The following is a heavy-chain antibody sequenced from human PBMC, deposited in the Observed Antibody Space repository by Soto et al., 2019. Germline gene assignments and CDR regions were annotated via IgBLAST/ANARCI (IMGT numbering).Heavy chain of an antibody. J-gene: IGHJ6*01. Sequence: QVQLVESGGGVVQPGRSLRLSCAASGFTFSSYGMHWVRQAPGKGLEWVAVISYDGSNKYYADSVKGRFTISRDNSKNTLYLQMNSLRAEDTAVYYCAKDRAMVRGVPFYGMDVW. CDR2: ISYDGSNK. CDR1: GFTFSSYG. CDR3: AKDRAMVRGVPFYGMDV. V-gene: IGHV3-30*18. D-gene: IGHD3-10*01.